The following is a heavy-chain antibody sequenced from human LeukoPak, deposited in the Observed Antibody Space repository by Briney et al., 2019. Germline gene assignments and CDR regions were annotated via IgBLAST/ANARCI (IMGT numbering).Heavy chain of an antibody. Sequence: SVKVSCKASGGTFSSYAISWVRQAPGQGLEWMGGIIPIFGTANYAQKFQGRVTITADESTSTAYMELSSLRSEDTAVYYCASVLSGIAVAGSFDPWGQGTLVTVSS. CDR2: IIPIFGTA. D-gene: IGHD6-19*01. V-gene: IGHV1-69*13. J-gene: IGHJ5*02. CDR1: GGTFSSYA. CDR3: ASVLSGIAVAGSFDP.